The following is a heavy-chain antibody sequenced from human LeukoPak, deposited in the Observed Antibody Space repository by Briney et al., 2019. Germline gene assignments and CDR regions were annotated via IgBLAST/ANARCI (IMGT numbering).Heavy chain of an antibody. V-gene: IGHV1-2*02. D-gene: IGHD2-15*01. CDR2: INPNSGDT. CDR3: ASGYCSGGSCYHNWFDP. CDR1: GYTSTGFY. J-gene: IGHJ5*02. Sequence: GASVKVSCKASGYTSTGFYMHWVRQAPGQGLEWMGWINPNSGDTNYAQKFQGRVTMTRDTSISTAYMELSRLTSDDTAVYYCASGYCSGGSCYHNWFDPWGQGTLVTVSS.